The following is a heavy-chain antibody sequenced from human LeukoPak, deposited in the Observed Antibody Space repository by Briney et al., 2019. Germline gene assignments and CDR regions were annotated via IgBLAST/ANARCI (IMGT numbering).Heavy chain of an antibody. CDR2: MNPNSGNT. CDR1: GYTFTSYD. V-gene: IGHV1-8*01. D-gene: IGHD2-15*01. J-gene: IGHJ4*02. CDR3: ARGPFLGGGYDY. Sequence: GASVKVSCKASGYTFTSYDINWVRQATGQGLEWMGWMNPNSGNTGYAQKFQGRVTMTRNTSISTAYMELSSPRSEDTAVYYCARGPFLGGGYDYWGQGTLVTVSS.